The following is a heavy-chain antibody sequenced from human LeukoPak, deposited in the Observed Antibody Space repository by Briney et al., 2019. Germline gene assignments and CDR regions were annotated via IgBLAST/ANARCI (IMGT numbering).Heavy chain of an antibody. Sequence: ASVKVSCKASGYTFTSYAMNWVRQAPGQGLEWMGWINTNTGNPTYAQGFTGRFVFSLDTSVSTAYLQISSLKAEDTAVYYCARDPLARITMIVGAGDAFDIWGQGTMVTVSS. V-gene: IGHV7-4-1*02. CDR1: GYTFTSYA. J-gene: IGHJ3*02. D-gene: IGHD3-22*01. CDR3: ARDPLARITMIVGAGDAFDI. CDR2: INTNTGNP.